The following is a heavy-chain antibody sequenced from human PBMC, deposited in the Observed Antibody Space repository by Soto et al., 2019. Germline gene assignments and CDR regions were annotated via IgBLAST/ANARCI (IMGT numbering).Heavy chain of an antibody. CDR3: ARSGEHPFDF. CDR1: GYTFTNYV. D-gene: IGHD6-25*01. J-gene: IGHJ4*02. V-gene: IGHV1-18*01. Sequence: ASVTVSCKASGYTFTNYVIHWVRQAPGQGLEWMGWISPLKGNTKYAQKVQGRVSVTTDTSTNTVYMELSGLRYDDTALYYCARSGEHPFDFWGQGTLVTVSS. CDR2: ISPLKGNT.